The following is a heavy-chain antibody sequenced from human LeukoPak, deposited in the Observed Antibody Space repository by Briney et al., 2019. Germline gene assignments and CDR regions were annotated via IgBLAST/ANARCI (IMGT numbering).Heavy chain of an antibody. J-gene: IGHJ4*02. CDR3: AKDSDGSGSYSFDY. D-gene: IGHD3-10*01. CDR2: ISSIGTST. V-gene: IGHV3-23*01. CDR1: GFTFSNYA. Sequence: HTGGSLRLSCAASGFTFSNYAMSWVRQAPGKGLAWVSSISSIGTSTYYADSVEGRFTISRDNSKNTLYLQMNSLRAEDTAVYYCAKDSDGSGSYSFDYWGQGTLVTVSS.